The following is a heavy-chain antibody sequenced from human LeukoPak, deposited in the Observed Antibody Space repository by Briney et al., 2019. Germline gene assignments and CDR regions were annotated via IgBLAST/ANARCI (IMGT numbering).Heavy chain of an antibody. J-gene: IGHJ5*02. D-gene: IGHD2-21*02. CDR2: FYPSGST. CDR1: GGSISSYY. V-gene: IGHV4-59*01. Sequence: SETLSLTCPVPGGSISSYYWSWIRQPPGKELEWIGSFYPSGSTNYNPSLKSRVTISVDTSKNQFSLKLRSVTAADTAVYYCARTDCGGDCYSSRGWFDPWGQGTLVTVSS. CDR3: ARTDCGGDCYSSRGWFDP.